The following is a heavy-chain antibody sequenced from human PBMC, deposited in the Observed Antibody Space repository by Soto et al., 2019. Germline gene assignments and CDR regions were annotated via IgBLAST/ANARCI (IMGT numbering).Heavy chain of an antibody. V-gene: IGHV4-34*01. Sequence: SETLSLTCAVYGGSFSGYYWSWIRQPPGKGLEWIGEINHSGSTNYNPSLKSRVTISVDTSKNQFSLKLSSVTAADTAVYYCARVWVYGSGSYYSSLDYWGQGTLVTLSS. J-gene: IGHJ4*02. CDR2: INHSGST. CDR1: GGSFSGYY. CDR3: ARVWVYGSGSYYSSLDY. D-gene: IGHD3-10*01.